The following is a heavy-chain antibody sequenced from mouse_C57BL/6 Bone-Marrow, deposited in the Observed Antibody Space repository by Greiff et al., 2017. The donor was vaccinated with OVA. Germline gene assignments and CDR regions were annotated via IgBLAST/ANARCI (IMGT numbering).Heavy chain of an antibody. D-gene: IGHD2-1*01. CDR1: GYTFTSYW. Sequence: QVHVKQPGAELVKPGASVKMSCKASGYTFTSYWITWVKQRPGQGLEWIGDIYPGSGSTNYNEKFKSKATLTVDTSSSTAYMQLSSLTSEDSAVYYCARRGNHWYFDVWGTGTTVTVSS. J-gene: IGHJ1*03. CDR2: IYPGSGST. CDR3: ARRGNHWYFDV. V-gene: IGHV1-55*01.